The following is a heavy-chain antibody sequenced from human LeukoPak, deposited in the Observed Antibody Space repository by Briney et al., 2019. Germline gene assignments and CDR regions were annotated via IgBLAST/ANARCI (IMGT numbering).Heavy chain of an antibody. J-gene: IGHJ4*02. Sequence: GGSLRLSCAASGFTFSRYSMNWVRQAPGKGLEWISYISGNSTTIYYADSVKGRFTISRDNAKNSLYLQMNSLRAEDTAVYYCAKVEAAAGQYYFDYWGQGTLVTVSS. V-gene: IGHV3-48*04. CDR3: AKVEAAAGQYYFDY. D-gene: IGHD6-13*01. CDR2: ISGNSTTI. CDR1: GFTFSRYS.